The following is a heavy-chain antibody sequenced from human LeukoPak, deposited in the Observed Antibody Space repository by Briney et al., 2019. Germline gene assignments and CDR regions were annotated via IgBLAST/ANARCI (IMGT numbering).Heavy chain of an antibody. CDR3: VRLYDDYTNGHFNS. CDR2: ITGSTLSI. J-gene: IGHJ4*02. CDR1: GFTFSSYS. V-gene: IGHV3-21*01. Sequence: PGGSLRLSCTASGFTFSSYSMNWVRQAPGKGLEWVSSITGSTLSIYYADSVKGRFTISRHNAKNSLYLQLNSLRAEDTAVYYCVRLYDDYTNGHFNSWGQGTLVTVSS. D-gene: IGHD4-11*01.